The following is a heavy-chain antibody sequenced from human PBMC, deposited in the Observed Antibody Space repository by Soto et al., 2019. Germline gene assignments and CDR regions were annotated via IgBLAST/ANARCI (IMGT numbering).Heavy chain of an antibody. J-gene: IGHJ4*02. D-gene: IGHD6-13*01. CDR2: ISYDGSNK. CDR1: GFTFSSYG. CDR3: ASQGYSSIYYFEY. Sequence: GGTLRLSCSASGFTFSSYGMHWVRQAPGKGPEWVAVISYDGSNKYYADSVKGRFTISRDNSKNTLYLQMNSLRAEDTAVYYCASQGYSSIYYFEYWGQGTLVTVSS. V-gene: IGHV3-30*03.